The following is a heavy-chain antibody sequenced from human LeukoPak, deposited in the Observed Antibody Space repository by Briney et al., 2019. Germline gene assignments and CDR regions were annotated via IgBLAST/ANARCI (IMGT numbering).Heavy chain of an antibody. CDR1: GGSISSYY. V-gene: IGHV4-59*01. CDR2: IYYSGST. CDR3: ARNTYCGGDCYSSPFDY. J-gene: IGHJ4*02. Sequence: PSETLSLTCTVSGGSISSYYWSWIRQPPGKGLEWIGYIYYSGSTNYNPSLRSRVTISVDTSKNQFSLKLSSVTAADTAVYYCARNTYCGGDCYSSPFDYWGRGTLVTVSS. D-gene: IGHD2-21*02.